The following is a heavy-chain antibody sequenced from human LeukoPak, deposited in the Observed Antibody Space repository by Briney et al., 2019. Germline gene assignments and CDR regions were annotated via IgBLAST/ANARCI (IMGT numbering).Heavy chain of an antibody. D-gene: IGHD3-22*01. CDR2: INWNGDSI. CDR1: GFIFSNYN. Sequence: GGSLRLSCAASGFIFSNYNMNWVRQAPGKGLEWVSSINWNGDSIGYVDSVKGRFTISRDNAKDSLYLQMNNLRAEDTALYYCARDLPQIEYWGQGTLVTVSS. CDR3: ARDLPQIEY. V-gene: IGHV3-20*04. J-gene: IGHJ4*02.